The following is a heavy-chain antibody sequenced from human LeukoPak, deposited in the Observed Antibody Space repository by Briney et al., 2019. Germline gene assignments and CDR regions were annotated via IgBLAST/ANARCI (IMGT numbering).Heavy chain of an antibody. V-gene: IGHV4-61*01. CDR1: GGSVSSGSYY. CDR3: ARGGCSGGSCYELDY. CDR2: IYYSGST. Sequence: SETLSLTCTVSGGSVSSGSYYWSWIRQPPGKGLEWIGYIYYSGSTNYNPSLKSRVTISVDTSKNQFSLKLSSVTAADTAVYYCARGGCSGGSCYELDYWGQGTLVTVSS. J-gene: IGHJ4*02. D-gene: IGHD2-15*01.